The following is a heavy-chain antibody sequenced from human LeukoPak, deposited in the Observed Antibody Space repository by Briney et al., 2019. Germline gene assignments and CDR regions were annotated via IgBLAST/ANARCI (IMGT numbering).Heavy chain of an antibody. CDR3: TKESLSRAFEI. V-gene: IGHV3-30*18. CDR2: ISFDGSNK. J-gene: IGHJ3*02. Sequence: GGSLRLSCAASGFTFSSYWMSWVRQAPGKGLEWVAVISFDGSNKYYADSVKGRFIISRDNSKNTVYLQMNSLRAEDTAIYYCTKESLSRAFEIWGQGTMVTVSS. CDR1: GFTFSSYW.